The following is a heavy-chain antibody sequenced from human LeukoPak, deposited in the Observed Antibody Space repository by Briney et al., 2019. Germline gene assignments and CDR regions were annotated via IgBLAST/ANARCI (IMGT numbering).Heavy chain of an antibody. V-gene: IGHV1-46*01. J-gene: IGHJ4*02. CDR2: INPSGGST. CDR1: GYTFTSYY. Sequence: GASVKVSCKASGYTFTSYYMHWVRQAPGQGLEWMGIINPSGGSTSYAQKFQGRVTMTRDTSTCTVYMELSSLRSEDTAVYYCARDGYNVIVLDYWGQGTLVTVSS. CDR3: ARDGYNVIVLDY. D-gene: IGHD5-24*01.